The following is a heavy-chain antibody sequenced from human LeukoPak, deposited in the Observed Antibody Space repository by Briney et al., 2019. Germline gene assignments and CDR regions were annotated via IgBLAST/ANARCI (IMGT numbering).Heavy chain of an antibody. V-gene: IGHV1-24*01. Sequence: ASVKLSCKVSGYTLTDLSMHWVRQAPGKGLEWMGGFDREDGETIYAQKLQGRVTMTEDTSTDTAYMELSSLRSEDTAVYYCATVLRAAAGPFDYWGQGTLVTVSS. CDR1: GYTLTDLS. CDR2: FDREDGET. CDR3: ATVLRAAAGPFDY. J-gene: IGHJ4*02. D-gene: IGHD6-13*01.